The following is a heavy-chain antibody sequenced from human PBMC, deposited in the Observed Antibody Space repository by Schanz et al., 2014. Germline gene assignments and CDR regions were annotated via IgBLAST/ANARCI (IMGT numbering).Heavy chain of an antibody. J-gene: IGHJ4*01. CDR1: GGSFSGYY. D-gene: IGHD2-2*01. V-gene: IGHV4-34*01. Sequence: QVQLQQWGAGLLKPSETLSLTCAVYGGSFSGYYWTWIRQPPGKGLEWIGEIHHSGSTNYNPSLKSRVTISMDPSKTQSPLKLSSATAADTAVYYCARGEWSTSQFDYWGHGTLVTVSS. CDR3: ARGEWSTSQFDY. CDR2: IHHSGST.